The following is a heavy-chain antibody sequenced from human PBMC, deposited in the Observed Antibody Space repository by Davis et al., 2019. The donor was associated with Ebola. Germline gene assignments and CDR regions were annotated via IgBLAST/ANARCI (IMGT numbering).Heavy chain of an antibody. CDR2: IYAGDSDA. CDR1: GYSFTSYW. J-gene: IGHJ4*02. V-gene: IGHV5-51*01. D-gene: IGHD5-18*01. Sequence: GESLKISCKGSGYSFTSYWIAWVRQMPGKGLEWMGIIYAGDSDARYSPSFEGQVTISVDRSFTTAYLQWSNLKASDTAIYYCARQESLYGYIDYWGQGTLVTVSS. CDR3: ARQESLYGYIDY.